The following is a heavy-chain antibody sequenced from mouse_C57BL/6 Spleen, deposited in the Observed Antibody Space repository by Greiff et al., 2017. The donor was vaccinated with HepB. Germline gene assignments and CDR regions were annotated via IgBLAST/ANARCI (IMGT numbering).Heavy chain of an antibody. D-gene: IGHD1-1*01. Sequence: EVMLVESGGGLVQPGGSMKLSCVASGFTFSNYWMNWVRQSPEKGLEWVAQIRLKSDNYATHYAESVKGRFTISRDDSKSSVYLQMNNLRAEDTGIYYCTEDYGSSYGFAYWGQGTLVTVSA. CDR2: IRLKSDNYAT. V-gene: IGHV6-3*01. CDR1: GFTFSNYW. J-gene: IGHJ3*01. CDR3: TEDYGSSYGFAY.